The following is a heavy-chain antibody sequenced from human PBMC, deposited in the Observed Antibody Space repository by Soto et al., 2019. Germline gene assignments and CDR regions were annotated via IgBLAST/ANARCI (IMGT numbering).Heavy chain of an antibody. Sequence: EVQLLESGGGLVQPGGSLRLSCAASAFTFSDYAMSWVRQAPGKGLEWVSSISGSGISTQYADSVKGRFTVSRDNSKNTLYLQMNSLRAEDTALYYCAKDYGPSGDAFDIWGQGTLVTVSS. CDR3: AKDYGPSGDAFDI. J-gene: IGHJ3*02. D-gene: IGHD3-3*01. V-gene: IGHV3-23*01. CDR1: AFTFSDYA. CDR2: ISGSGIST.